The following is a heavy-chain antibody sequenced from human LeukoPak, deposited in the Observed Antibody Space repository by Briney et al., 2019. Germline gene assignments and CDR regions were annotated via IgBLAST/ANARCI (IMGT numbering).Heavy chain of an antibody. CDR3: AKGWGDY. Sequence: PGGSLRLSCAASGFTISSYVMSWVRQAPGKGLEWVSGISGGGGSTYYADSVKGRFTVSGDNSKNTLYLQMNSLRAEDTAVYYCAKGWGDYWGQGTLVTVSS. V-gene: IGHV3-23*01. CDR1: GFTISSYV. D-gene: IGHD7-27*01. J-gene: IGHJ4*02. CDR2: ISGGGGST.